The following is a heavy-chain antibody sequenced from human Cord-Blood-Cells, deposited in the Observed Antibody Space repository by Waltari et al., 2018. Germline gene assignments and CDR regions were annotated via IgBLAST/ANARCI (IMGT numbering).Heavy chain of an antibody. V-gene: IGHV4-34*01. CDR3: ARGRRYYYYYGMDV. J-gene: IGHJ6*02. CDR1: GGSFSGYY. Sequence: QVQLQQWGAGLLKPSETLSLTCAVYGGSFSGYYWSWIRQPPGKGLEWIGEINHNGSTNYNPSLKSRVTISVDTSKNQFSLRLSSVTAADTAVYYCARGRRYYYYYGMDVWGQGTTVTVSS. CDR2: INHNGST.